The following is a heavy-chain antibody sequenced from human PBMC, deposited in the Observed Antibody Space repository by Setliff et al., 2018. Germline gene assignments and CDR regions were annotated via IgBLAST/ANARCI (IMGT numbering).Heavy chain of an antibody. Sequence: SETLSLTCTVSGGSISSYYWSWIRQPAGKGLEWIGHIYIGGSANYNPSLKSRVTMSIDTSKNQFSLKLNSVTAADVAVYYCAREQWLDPPGYYYMDVWAKGTTVTVSS. D-gene: IGHD6-19*01. CDR1: GGSISSYY. CDR3: AREQWLDPPGYYYMDV. V-gene: IGHV4-4*07. CDR2: IYIGGSA. J-gene: IGHJ6*03.